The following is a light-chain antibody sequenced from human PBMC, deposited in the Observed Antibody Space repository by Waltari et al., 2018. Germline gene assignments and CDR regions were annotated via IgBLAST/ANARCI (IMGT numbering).Light chain of an antibody. Sequence: DIVMTQSPDSLAVPLGERATINCKSSQSVLYNSNNKNYLAWYQQKPGQPPQLLIYWASTRESGVPDRFSGSGSGTDFTLTISSLQAEDVAVYYCQQYYSTITFGQGTRLEIK. V-gene: IGKV4-1*01. CDR2: WAS. J-gene: IGKJ5*01. CDR1: QSVLYNSNNKNY. CDR3: QQYYSTIT.